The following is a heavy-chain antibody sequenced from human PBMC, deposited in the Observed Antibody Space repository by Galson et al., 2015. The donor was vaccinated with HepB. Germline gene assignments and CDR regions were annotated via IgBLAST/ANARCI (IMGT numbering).Heavy chain of an antibody. D-gene: IGHD4-23*01. CDR2: IYPGDSDT. V-gene: IGHV5-51*03. Sequence: QSGAEVKKPGESLKISCKGSGYSFTSYWIGWVRQMPGKGLEWMGIIYPGDSDTRYSPSFQGQVTISADKSISTAYLQWSSLKASDTAMYYCARRPRASDYGGNVLYWYFDLWGRGTLVTVSS. CDR1: GYSFTSYW. J-gene: IGHJ2*01. CDR3: ARRPRASDYGGNVLYWYFDL.